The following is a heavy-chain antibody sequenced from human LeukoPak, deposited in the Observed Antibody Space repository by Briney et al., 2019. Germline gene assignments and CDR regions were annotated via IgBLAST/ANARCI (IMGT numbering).Heavy chain of an antibody. Sequence: GGSLRLSCAASGFTFSSYGMHWVRQAPGKGLEWVAVISYDGSNKYYADSVKGRFTIPRDNSKNTLYLQMNSLRAEDTAVYYCARDISGDYWGQGTLVTVSS. CDR1: GFTFSSYG. CDR2: ISYDGSNK. V-gene: IGHV3-30*03. D-gene: IGHD3-10*01. CDR3: ARDISGDY. J-gene: IGHJ4*02.